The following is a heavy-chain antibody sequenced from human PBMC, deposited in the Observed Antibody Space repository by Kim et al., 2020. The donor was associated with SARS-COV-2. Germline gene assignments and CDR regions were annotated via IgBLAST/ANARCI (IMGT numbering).Heavy chain of an antibody. Sequence: GGSLRLSCAASGFTFSSYAMHWVRQAPGKGLEWVAVISYDGSNKYYADSVKGRFTISRDNSKNTYLQMNSLRAEDTAVYYCARDFSRITMVRGVMLGLYGMDVWGQGTTVTVSS. J-gene: IGHJ6*02. D-gene: IGHD3-10*01. CDR1: GFTFSSYA. CDR2: ISYDGSNK. CDR3: ARDFSRITMVRGVMLGLYGMDV. V-gene: IGHV3-30*04.